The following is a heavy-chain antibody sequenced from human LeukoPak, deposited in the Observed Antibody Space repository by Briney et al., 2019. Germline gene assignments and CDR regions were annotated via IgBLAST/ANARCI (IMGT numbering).Heavy chain of an antibody. Sequence: PGGSLRLSCAASGFTFSSSAMSWVRQAPGKGLEWVSAISGSGGNTYYADSVKGRFTISRDNSKNTLYLQMNSLRAEDTAVYYCARDVYSSSWYVDYWGQGTLVTVSS. CDR3: ARDVYSSSWYVDY. CDR1: GFTFSSSA. V-gene: IGHV3-23*01. J-gene: IGHJ4*02. D-gene: IGHD6-13*01. CDR2: ISGSGGNT.